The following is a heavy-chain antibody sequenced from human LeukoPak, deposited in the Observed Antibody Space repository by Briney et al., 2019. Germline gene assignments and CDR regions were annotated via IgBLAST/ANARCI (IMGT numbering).Heavy chain of an antibody. Sequence: GGSLRLSCAASGFTFSNYWMHWVRQAPGKGLVWVSRINSDGSSTSYADFVKGRFTISRDNAKNTLYLQMNSLRAEDTAVYYCARARGSGYCSGGSCYLVDYYYGMDVWGQGTTVTVSS. J-gene: IGHJ6*02. CDR1: GFTFSNYW. CDR3: ARARGSGYCSGGSCYLVDYYYGMDV. V-gene: IGHV3-74*01. CDR2: INSDGSST. D-gene: IGHD2-15*01.